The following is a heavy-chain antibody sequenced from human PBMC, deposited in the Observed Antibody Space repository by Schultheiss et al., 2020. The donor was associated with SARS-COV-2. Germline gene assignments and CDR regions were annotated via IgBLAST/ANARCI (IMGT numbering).Heavy chain of an antibody. CDR2: INHSGST. CDR3: ASFSGSYFSADAFDI. J-gene: IGHJ3*02. Sequence: SETLSLTCAVYGGSFSDYYWSWIRQPPGKGLEWIGEINHSGSTNYNPSLKSRVTISVDTSKKQFSLKVSSVTAADTAVYYCASFSGSYFSADAFDIWGQGTMVTVSS. V-gene: IGHV4-34*01. D-gene: IGHD1-26*01. CDR1: GGSFSDYY.